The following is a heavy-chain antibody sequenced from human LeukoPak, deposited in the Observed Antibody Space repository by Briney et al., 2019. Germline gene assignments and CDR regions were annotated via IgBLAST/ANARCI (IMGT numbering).Heavy chain of an antibody. CDR3: AKDGADYDSYYFDY. V-gene: IGHV3-23*01. CDR1: GFTFSSYA. J-gene: IGHJ4*02. CDR2: ISGGGGTT. Sequence: GGSLRLSCAASGFTFSSYAMSWVRQAPGKGLEWVSRISGGGGTTYYAASVKGRFTISRDNSKNTLYLQINSLRAEDTAVYYCAKDGADYDSYYFDYWGQGTLVTVSS. D-gene: IGHD3-3*01.